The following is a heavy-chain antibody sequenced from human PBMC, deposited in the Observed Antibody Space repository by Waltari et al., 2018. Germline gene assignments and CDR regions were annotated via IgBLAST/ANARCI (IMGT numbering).Heavy chain of an antibody. CDR3: ARGRRLVTNYYYGMDV. D-gene: IGHD2-21*02. V-gene: IGHV4-34*01. J-gene: IGHJ6*02. CDR2: INHSGST. Sequence: QVQLQQWGAGLLKPSETLSLTCAVYGGSFSGYYWSWIRQPPGKGLEWIGEINHSGSTNYNPSLKGRVTISVDTSKNQFSLKLSSVTAADTAVYYCARGRRLVTNYYYGMDVWGQGTTVTVSS. CDR1: GGSFSGYY.